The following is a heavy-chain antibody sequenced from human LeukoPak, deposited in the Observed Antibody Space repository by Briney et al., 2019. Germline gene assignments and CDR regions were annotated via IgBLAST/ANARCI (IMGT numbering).Heavy chain of an antibody. CDR1: GGSFSGYY. D-gene: IGHD1-26*01. CDR3: ARGRIVGAPFDY. Sequence: SETLSLTCAVYGGSFSGYYWSWIRQPPGKGLEWIGEINHSGSTNYNPSLKSRVTISVDTSKNQFSLKLSSVTAADTAVYYCARGRIVGAPFDYWGQGILVTVSS. CDR2: INHSGST. J-gene: IGHJ4*02. V-gene: IGHV4-34*01.